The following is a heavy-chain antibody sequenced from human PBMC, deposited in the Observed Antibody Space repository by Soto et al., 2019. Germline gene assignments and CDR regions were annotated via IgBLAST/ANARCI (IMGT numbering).Heavy chain of an antibody. V-gene: IGHV3-30*03. CDR1: GFTFSSYG. Sequence: QVQLVESGGGVVQPGRSLRLSCAASGFTFSSYGMHWVRQAPGKGLEWVAVISYDGSNKYYADSVKGRFNISRDNSKNTLYLQMNSLRAEDTAVYYCARDWGEMATIYWYFDLWGRGTLVTVSS. CDR2: ISYDGSNK. CDR3: ARDWGEMATIYWYFDL. D-gene: IGHD5-12*01. J-gene: IGHJ2*01.